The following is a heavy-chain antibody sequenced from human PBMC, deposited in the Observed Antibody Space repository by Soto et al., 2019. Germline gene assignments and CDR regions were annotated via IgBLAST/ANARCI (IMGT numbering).Heavy chain of an antibody. V-gene: IGHV5-51*01. CDR3: ARPGASPDTVVYDF. CDR2: IYPGDSET. D-gene: IGHD5-18*01. J-gene: IGHJ4*02. CDR1: GYSFANYW. Sequence: PGESLKISCKASGYSFANYWIGWVCQKPGKGLEWMGVIYPGDSETTCSPSFEGQVIISVDRSRGTAFLEWSSLKASDTAMYYCARPGASPDTVVYDFWGQGTQVTVSS.